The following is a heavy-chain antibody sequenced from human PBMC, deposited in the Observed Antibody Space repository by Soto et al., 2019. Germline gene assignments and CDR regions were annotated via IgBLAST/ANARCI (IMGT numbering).Heavy chain of an antibody. Sequence: WGSLRLSCESSGFTYSSYCILSVRQAPVKGLVWVSRINSDGSTTSYADSVKGRFTISRDNAKNTLYLQMNSLRAEDTAVYYCARVAQGMYKFGYWGQGTLVTVSS. V-gene: IGHV3-74*01. CDR3: ARVAQGMYKFGY. D-gene: IGHD1-1*01. CDR2: INSDGSTT. J-gene: IGHJ4*02. CDR1: GFTYSSYC.